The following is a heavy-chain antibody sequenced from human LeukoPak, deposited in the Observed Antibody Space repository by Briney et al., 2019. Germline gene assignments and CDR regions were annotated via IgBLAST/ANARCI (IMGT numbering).Heavy chain of an antibody. CDR2: IKQDGGEK. J-gene: IGHJ5*02. Sequence: GGSLRLSCAASGFTFSSYWMSWVRQAPGKGLEWVANIKQDGGEKYYVDSVKGRFTISRDNAKNSLYLQMNSLRAEDTAVYYCARDKVGGVVAASPFDPWGQGTLVTVSS. CDR1: GFTFSSYW. D-gene: IGHD2-15*01. CDR3: ARDKVGGVVAASPFDP. V-gene: IGHV3-7*01.